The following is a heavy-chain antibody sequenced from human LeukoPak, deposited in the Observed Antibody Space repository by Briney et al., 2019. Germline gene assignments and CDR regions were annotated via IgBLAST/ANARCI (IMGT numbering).Heavy chain of an antibody. CDR2: ISWNSGSI. D-gene: IGHD6-13*01. J-gene: IGHJ4*02. V-gene: IGHV3-9*01. CDR1: GFTFDDYA. Sequence: GGSLRLSCAASGFTFDDYAMHWVRQAPGKGLEWVSGISWNSGSIGYAASVKGRFTISRDNAKNSLYLQMNSLRAEDTALYYCAKDLTAAGKGPADYWSQGTLVTVSS. CDR3: AKDLTAAGKGPADY.